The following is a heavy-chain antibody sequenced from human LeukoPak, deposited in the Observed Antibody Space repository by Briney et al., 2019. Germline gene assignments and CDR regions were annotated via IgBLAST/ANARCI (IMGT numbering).Heavy chain of an antibody. J-gene: IGHJ4*02. CDR2: TYYRSKWYK. Sequence: LSQTLSLTCAISGDSVSSNSATWNWIRQSPSRGLEWLGRTYYRSKWYKYYAVSVKGRITINPDTSKNQFSLQLNSVTPEDTAVYYCARAVKLDFDCWGQGTLVTVSS. V-gene: IGHV6-1*01. D-gene: IGHD4-23*01. CDR3: ARAVKLDFDC. CDR1: GDSVSSNSAT.